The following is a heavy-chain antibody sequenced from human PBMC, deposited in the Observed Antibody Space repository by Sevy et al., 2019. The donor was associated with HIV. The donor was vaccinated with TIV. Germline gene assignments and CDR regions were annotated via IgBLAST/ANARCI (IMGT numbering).Heavy chain of an antibody. CDR3: ARHSYYDFWSGYYTGEGYFDY. D-gene: IGHD3-3*01. CDR1: GGSISSSSYY. V-gene: IGHV4-39*01. Sequence: SETLSLTCTVSGGSISSSSYYWGWIRQPPGKGLEGIGSTNYSGSTYYNPSLKSRVTISVDTSKNQFSLKLSSVTAADTAVYYCARHSYYDFWSGYYTGEGYFDYWGQGTLVTVSS. CDR2: TNYSGST. J-gene: IGHJ4*02.